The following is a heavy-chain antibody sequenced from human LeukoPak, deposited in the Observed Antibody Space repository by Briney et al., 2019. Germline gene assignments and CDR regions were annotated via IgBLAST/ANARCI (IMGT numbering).Heavy chain of an antibody. V-gene: IGHV4-4*02. D-gene: IGHD3-10*01. J-gene: IGHJ4*02. Sequence: PSGTLSLTCAVSGGSISSDNWWSWVRQPPGKGLEWIGEIYHSGSTNYNPSLQSRVTISVDKSENQFSLKLNSVTAADKAVYYCARRGYSGSASYSFDYWGQGTLVTVSS. CDR3: ARRGYSGSASYSFDY. CDR1: GGSISSDNW. CDR2: IYHSGST.